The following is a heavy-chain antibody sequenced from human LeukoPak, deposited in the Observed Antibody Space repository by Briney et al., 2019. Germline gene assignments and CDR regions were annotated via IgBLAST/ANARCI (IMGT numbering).Heavy chain of an antibody. V-gene: IGHV3-23*01. CDR3: ARDDYVWGSYHHFDY. CDR1: GFTFSSYA. D-gene: IGHD3-16*02. J-gene: IGHJ4*02. CDR2: ISGSGGST. Sequence: GRSLRLSCAASGFTFSSYAMHWVRQAPGKGLEWVSAISGSGGSTYYADSVKGRFTISRDNSKNTLYLQMNSLRAEDTAVYYCARDDYVWGSYHHFDYWGQGTLVTVSS.